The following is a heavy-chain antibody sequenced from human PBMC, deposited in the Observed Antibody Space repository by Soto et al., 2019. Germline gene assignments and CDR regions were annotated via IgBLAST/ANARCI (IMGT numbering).Heavy chain of an antibody. V-gene: IGHV3-30-3*01. J-gene: IGHJ4*02. Sequence: QVQLVESGGGVVQPGRSLRLSCAASGFTFSSYAMHWVRQAPGKGLEWVAVISYDGSNKYYADSVKGRFTISRDNSKNTLYLQMNSLRAEDTAVYYCPSGLGRYFDYWGQGTLVTVSS. CDR3: PSGLGRYFDY. CDR2: ISYDGSNK. D-gene: IGHD3-10*01. CDR1: GFTFSSYA.